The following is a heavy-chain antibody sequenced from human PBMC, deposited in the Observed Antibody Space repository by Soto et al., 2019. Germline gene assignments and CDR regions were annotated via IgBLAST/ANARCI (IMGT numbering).Heavy chain of an antibody. Sequence: QVQLVESGGGVVQPGGSLRLSCAASGFTFSSYGMHWVRQVPGKGLEWVAGISYDGSNKFYVDSVKGRFTISRDNSKNTLFLQMNSLRGEDTAVYYCAKELHQQYSSGCPLDYWGQGTLVTVSS. CDR3: AKELHQQYSSGCPLDY. CDR1: GFTFSSYG. D-gene: IGHD6-19*01. CDR2: ISYDGSNK. V-gene: IGHV3-30*18. J-gene: IGHJ4*02.